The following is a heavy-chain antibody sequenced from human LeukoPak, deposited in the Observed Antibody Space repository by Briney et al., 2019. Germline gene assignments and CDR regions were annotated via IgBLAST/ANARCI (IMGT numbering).Heavy chain of an antibody. CDR1: GFTVSSNY. Sequence: GGSLRLSCAASGFTVSSNYMSWVRQAPGKALEWVSVIYSGGSTYYADSVKGRFTISRDNSKNTLYLQMNSLRAEDTAVYYCATTGDYYYYGMDVWGQGTTVTVSS. CDR2: IYSGGST. D-gene: IGHD3-10*01. V-gene: IGHV3-66*01. CDR3: ATTGDYYYYGMDV. J-gene: IGHJ6*02.